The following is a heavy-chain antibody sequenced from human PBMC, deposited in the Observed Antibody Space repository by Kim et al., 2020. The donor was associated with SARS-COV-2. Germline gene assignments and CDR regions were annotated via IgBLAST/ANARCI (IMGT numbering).Heavy chain of an antibody. J-gene: IGHJ6*02. CDR1: GFTFSSYS. D-gene: IGHD6-13*01. CDR3: AGPGIAAASRYYYGMDV. V-gene: IGHV3-21*01. CDR2: ISSSSSYI. Sequence: GGSLKLSCAASGFTFSSYSMNWVRQAPGKGLEWVSSISSSSSYIYYADSVKGRFTISRDNAKNSLYLQMNSLRAEDTAVYYCAGPGIAAASRYYYGMDVWGQGTTVTVSS.